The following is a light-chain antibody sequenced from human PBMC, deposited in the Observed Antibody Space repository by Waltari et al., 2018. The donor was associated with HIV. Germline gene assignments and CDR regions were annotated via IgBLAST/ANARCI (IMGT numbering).Light chain of an antibody. V-gene: IGLV1-51*01. J-gene: IGLJ3*02. Sequence: QSVLTQPPSMSAAPGQKVTISCSGSTSNIGTDYVSWYQHVPGAAPRLLIYDNNKRPSGIPDRFSGSRSGTSATLGITGLQTGDEAHYYCGTWDRSLSAAVFGGGTKLTVL. CDR3: GTWDRSLSAAV. CDR2: DNN. CDR1: TSNIGTDY.